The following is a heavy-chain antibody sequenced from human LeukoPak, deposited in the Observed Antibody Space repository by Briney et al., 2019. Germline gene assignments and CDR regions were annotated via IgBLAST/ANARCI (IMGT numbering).Heavy chain of an antibody. CDR2: IYYSGST. CDR1: GGSISSYY. V-gene: IGHV4-59*01. Sequence: PSETLSLTCTVSGGSISSYYWSWIRQPPGKGLEWIGYIYYSGSTNYNPSLKSRVTISVDTSKNQFSLKLSSVTAADTAVYYCARLSSSWYYYYHYYTDVWGKGTTVTVSS. J-gene: IGHJ6*03. D-gene: IGHD6-13*01. CDR3: ARLSSSWYYYYHYYTDV.